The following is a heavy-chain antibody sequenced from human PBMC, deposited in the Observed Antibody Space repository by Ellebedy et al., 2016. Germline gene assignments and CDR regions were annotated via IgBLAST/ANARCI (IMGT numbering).Heavy chain of an antibody. Sequence: ASVKVSXKASGYTFTSYGISWVRQAPGQGLEWMGWISAYNGNTNYAQKLQGRVTMTTDTSTSTAYMELRSLRSDDTAVYYCARPHLYALRLDYWGQGTLVTVSS. CDR1: GYTFTSYG. CDR3: ARPHLYALRLDY. CDR2: ISAYNGNT. J-gene: IGHJ4*02. D-gene: IGHD3-3*01. V-gene: IGHV1-18*01.